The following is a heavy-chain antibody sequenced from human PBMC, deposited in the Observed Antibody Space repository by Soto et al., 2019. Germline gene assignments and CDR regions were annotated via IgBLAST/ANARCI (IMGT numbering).Heavy chain of an antibody. Sequence: GGSLRLSCAASGFTFSSYWMSWVRQAPGKGLEWEANINQDGSEKYYVDSVKGRFTISRDNARNSLYVQMNSLRAEDTAVYYCARLDSGYVSWYLDYWGPGTLVTVSS. J-gene: IGHJ4*02. V-gene: IGHV3-7*01. CDR1: GFTFSSYW. CDR3: ARLDSGYVSWYLDY. D-gene: IGHD5-12*01. CDR2: INQDGSEK.